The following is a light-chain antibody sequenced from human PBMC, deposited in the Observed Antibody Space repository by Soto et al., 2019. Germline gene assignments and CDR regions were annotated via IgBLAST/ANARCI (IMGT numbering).Light chain of an antibody. Sequence: DIVMTQSPDSLAVSLGERATINCKSSQSVLYTSNNVNYLSWFQQKPGPPPRLLISWASTRESGVPDRFSGSGSGTDFTLTISSLQAEDLAVYYCQQYNSAPLTFGEGTKVEIK. CDR2: WAS. V-gene: IGKV4-1*01. J-gene: IGKJ4*01. CDR1: QSVLYTSNNVNY. CDR3: QQYNSAPLT.